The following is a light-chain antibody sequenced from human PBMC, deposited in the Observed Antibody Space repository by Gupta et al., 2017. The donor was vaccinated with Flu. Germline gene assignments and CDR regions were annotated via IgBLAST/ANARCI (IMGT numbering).Light chain of an antibody. Sequence: SNIGAGFDVHRSQHLPRTATNLLIQGHTSPPSGVTDRFSGSQSGPSASLALSGLQAEGETDYYCQSYDNRLSSWVFGGGTRLTV. CDR2: GHT. J-gene: IGLJ3*02. CDR1: SNIGAGFD. V-gene: IGLV1-40*01. CDR3: QSYDNRLSSWV.